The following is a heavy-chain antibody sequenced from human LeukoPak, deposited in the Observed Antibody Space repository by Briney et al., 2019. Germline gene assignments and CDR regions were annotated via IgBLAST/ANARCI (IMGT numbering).Heavy chain of an antibody. J-gene: IGHJ3*02. CDR1: GGSISSGSYF. D-gene: IGHD5-18*01. V-gene: IGHV4-61*01. Sequence: SETLSLTCTVSGGSISSGSYFWSWIRQPPGKGLEWIGYIYYSGSTNYNPSLKSRVTISVDTSKNQFSLKLSSVTAADTAVYYCARHWGYSYGSGDAFDIWGQGTMVTVSS. CDR3: ARHWGYSYGSGDAFDI. CDR2: IYYSGST.